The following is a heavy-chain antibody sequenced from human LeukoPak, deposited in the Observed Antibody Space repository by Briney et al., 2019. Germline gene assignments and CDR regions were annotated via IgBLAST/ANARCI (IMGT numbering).Heavy chain of an antibody. J-gene: IGHJ6*03. Sequence: GGSLRLSCAASGFTFSSYAMHWVRQAPGKGLEWVAVISYDGSNKYYADSVKGRFTISRDNAKNSLYLQMNSLRAEDTAVYYCARDPLYGGNYLSTLYYYYYYMDVWGKGTTVTVSS. V-gene: IGHV3-30*04. D-gene: IGHD4-23*01. CDR1: GFTFSSYA. CDR3: ARDPLYGGNYLSTLYYYYYYMDV. CDR2: ISYDGSNK.